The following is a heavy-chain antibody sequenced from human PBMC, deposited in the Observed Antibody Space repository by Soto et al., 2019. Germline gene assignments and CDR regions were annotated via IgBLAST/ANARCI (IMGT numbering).Heavy chain of an antibody. CDR1: GFTFSSYA. V-gene: IGHV3-23*01. CDR3: AKDPGYYDRTDY. CDR2: ISGSGGST. J-gene: IGHJ4*02. D-gene: IGHD3-22*01. Sequence: EVQLLESGGGLVQPGGSLRLSCAASGFTFSSYAMSWVRQAPGKGLEWVSAISGSGGSTYYADSVKGRFTIFRDNSKNTLYLQMNSLRAEDTAVYYCAKDPGYYDRTDYWGQGTLVTVSS.